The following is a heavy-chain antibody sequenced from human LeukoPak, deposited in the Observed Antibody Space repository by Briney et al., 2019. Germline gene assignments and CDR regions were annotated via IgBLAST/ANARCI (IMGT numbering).Heavy chain of an antibody. CDR1: GFTFSSYA. CDR3: AKDQKPDSGYDIDY. V-gene: IGHV3-23*01. CDR2: IFGSGDST. Sequence: GGSLRLSCAASGFTFSSYAMSWVRQAPGKGLEWVSVIFGSGDSTYYADSVKGRFTISRDRSKNTLYLEMHSLRADDTAVYYCAKDQKPDSGYDIDYWGQGTLVTVSS. J-gene: IGHJ4*02. D-gene: IGHD5-12*01.